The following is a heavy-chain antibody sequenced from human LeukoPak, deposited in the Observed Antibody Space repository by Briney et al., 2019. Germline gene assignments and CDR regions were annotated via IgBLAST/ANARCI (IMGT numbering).Heavy chain of an antibody. CDR1: GFTFSDYY. D-gene: IGHD2-21*01. CDR3: AKAPVTTCSGAYCYPFDY. Sequence: GGSLRLSCAASGFTFSDYYMSWIRQAPGKGLEWVSYISSSGSTIYYADSVKGRFTISRDNAKNSLYLQMNSLRAEDTAVYYCAKAPVTTCSGAYCYPFDYWGQGTLVTVSS. CDR2: ISSSGSTI. J-gene: IGHJ4*02. V-gene: IGHV3-11*04.